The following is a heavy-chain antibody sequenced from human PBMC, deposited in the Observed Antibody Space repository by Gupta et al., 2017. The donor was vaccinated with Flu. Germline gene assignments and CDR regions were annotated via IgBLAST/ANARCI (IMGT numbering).Heavy chain of an antibody. J-gene: IGHJ4*02. CDR1: GFTFGDYA. D-gene: IGHD2-15*01. V-gene: IGHV3-49*03. CDR3: TRGSGVVVIYYFDY. Sequence: EVQLVESGGGLVQPGRSLRLSCTASGFTFGDYAMSWFRQAPGKGLEWVGFIRSKAYGGTTEYAASVKGRFTISRDDSKSIAYLQMNSLKTEDTAVYYCTRGSGVVVIYYFDYWGQGTLVTVSS. CDR2: IRSKAYGGTT.